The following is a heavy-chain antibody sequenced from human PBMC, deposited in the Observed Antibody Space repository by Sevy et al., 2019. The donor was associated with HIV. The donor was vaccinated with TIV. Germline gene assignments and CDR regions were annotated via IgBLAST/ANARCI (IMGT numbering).Heavy chain of an antibody. CDR3: ARSGGHGWDI. J-gene: IGHJ3*02. CDR2: IKPDGSES. V-gene: IGHV3-7*01. CDR1: GFIFNNYW. D-gene: IGHD1-26*01. Sequence: GGSLRLSCVASGFIFNNYWMTWVRQAPGKGLEWVANIKPDGSESYYVDSVKGRFTFSRDNAKNSLYLQMGSLRAEDTAVYYCARSGGHGWDIWGQGTMVTVSS.